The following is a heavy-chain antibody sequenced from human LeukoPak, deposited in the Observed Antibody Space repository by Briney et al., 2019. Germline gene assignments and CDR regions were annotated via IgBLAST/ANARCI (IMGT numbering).Heavy chain of an antibody. D-gene: IGHD2-15*01. J-gene: IGHJ6*02. CDR2: IYYSGST. Sequence: SETLSLTCTVSGGSISSYYWSWIRQPPGKGLEWIGYIYYSGSTNYNPSLKSRVTISVDTSKNQFSLKLSSVTAADTAVYYCARVTSGPLYYYYYGTDVWGQGTTVTVSS. CDR1: GGSISSYY. V-gene: IGHV4-59*01. CDR3: ARVTSGPLYYYYYGTDV.